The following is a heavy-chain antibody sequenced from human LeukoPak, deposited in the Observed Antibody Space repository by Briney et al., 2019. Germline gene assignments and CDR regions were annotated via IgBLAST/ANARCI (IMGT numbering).Heavy chain of an antibody. CDR3: ARGRKEMGGYNPLRYYYYGMDV. CDR2: INHSGST. Sequence: KPSETLSLTCAVYGGSFSGYYWSWIRQPPGKGLEWIGEINHSGSTNYNPSLKSRVTISVDTSKDQFSLKLSSVTAADTAVYYCARGRKEMGGYNPLRYYYYGMDVWGQGTTVTVSS. D-gene: IGHD5-24*01. J-gene: IGHJ6*02. V-gene: IGHV4-34*01. CDR1: GGSFSGYY.